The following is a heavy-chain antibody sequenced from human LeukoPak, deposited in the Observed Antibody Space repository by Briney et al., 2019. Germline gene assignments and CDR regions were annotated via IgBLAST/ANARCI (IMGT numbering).Heavy chain of an antibody. CDR2: TWYDGSNK. V-gene: IGHV3-33*01. CDR3: ASEGRYCSSTSCRDYYDTSGLDY. D-gene: IGHD2-2*01. CDR1: GFTFSSHG. J-gene: IGHJ4*02. Sequence: GRSLRLSCAASGFTFSSHGMHWVRQAPGKGLEWVAATWYDGSNKYYADSVKGRFTISRDNSKNTLYLQMNSLRAEDTAVYYCASEGRYCSSTSCRDYYDTSGLDYWGQGTLVTVSS.